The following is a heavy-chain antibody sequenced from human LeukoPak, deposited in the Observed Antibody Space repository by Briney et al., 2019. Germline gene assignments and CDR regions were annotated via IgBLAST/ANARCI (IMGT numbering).Heavy chain of an antibody. CDR2: IYHSGGT. V-gene: IGHV4-38-2*01. D-gene: IGHD1-26*01. Sequence: PSETLSLTCAVSGYSISSGYYWGWIRQPPGKGLEWIGSIYHSGGTYYNPSLKSRVTISVDTSKNQFSLKLSSVTAADTAVYFCARIPDSEAWFDPWGQGTLVTVSS. CDR1: GYSISSGYY. CDR3: ARIPDSEAWFDP. J-gene: IGHJ5*02.